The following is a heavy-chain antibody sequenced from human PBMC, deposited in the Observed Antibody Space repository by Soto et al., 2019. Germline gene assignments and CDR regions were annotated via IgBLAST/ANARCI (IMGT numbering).Heavy chain of an antibody. Sequence: SETLSLTCTVSGGSISSGDYYWSWIRQPPGKGLEWIGYIYYSGSTYYNPSLKSRVTISVDTSKNQFSLKLSSVTAADTAVYYCARQYRDYCSSTSCYSDYWGQGTLVTVSS. CDR1: GGSISSGDYY. CDR3: ARQYRDYCSSTSCYSDY. V-gene: IGHV4-30-4*01. J-gene: IGHJ4*02. CDR2: IYYSGST. D-gene: IGHD2-2*01.